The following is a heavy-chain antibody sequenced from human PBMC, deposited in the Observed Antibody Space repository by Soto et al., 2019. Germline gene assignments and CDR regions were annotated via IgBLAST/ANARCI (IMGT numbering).Heavy chain of an antibody. Sequence: GESLKISCQCSGYTFSNFWVGWVRQLPGQGFEWMGIIYPVDHETRYSPSFHGKVTISAEKSINTAYLQWNSLEASDSAFYFCARCPRSSPYFDHWGQGALVTVSS. CDR3: ARCPRSSPYFDH. V-gene: IGHV5-51*01. CDR1: GYTFSNFW. D-gene: IGHD6-13*01. CDR2: IYPVDHET. J-gene: IGHJ4*02.